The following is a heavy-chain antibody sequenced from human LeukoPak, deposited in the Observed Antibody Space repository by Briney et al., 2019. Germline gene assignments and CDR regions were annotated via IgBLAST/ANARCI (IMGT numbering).Heavy chain of an antibody. J-gene: IGHJ4*02. V-gene: IGHV4-34*01. CDR3: ARGTLDY. Sequence: SETLSLTCAVYGGSFSGYYWSWIRQPPGKGLEWIGEINHSGSTNYNPSLKSRVTISVDTSKNQFSLKLSSVTAADTAVHYCARGTLDYWGQGTLVTVSS. CDR2: INHSGST. CDR1: GGSFSGYY.